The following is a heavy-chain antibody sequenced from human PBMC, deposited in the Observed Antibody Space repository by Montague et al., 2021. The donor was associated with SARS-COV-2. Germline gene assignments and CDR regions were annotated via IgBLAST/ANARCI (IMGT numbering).Heavy chain of an antibody. CDR2: TFYSSQWHT. CDR3: ARYGDYGGTWYSFLQN. J-gene: IGHJ1*01. Sequence: CALSGDSVSSDTAAWPWIRQSPSRGLEWLGRTFYSSQWHTDSAASVRSRISFSVDISKNQFSLHLNSLTPEDTAIYYCARYGDYGGTWYSFLQNWGQGTLIIVSS. V-gene: IGHV6-1*01. CDR1: GDSVSSDTAA. D-gene: IGHD4-17*01.